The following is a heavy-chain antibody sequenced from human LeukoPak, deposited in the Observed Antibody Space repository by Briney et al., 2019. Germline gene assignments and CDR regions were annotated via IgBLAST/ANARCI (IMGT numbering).Heavy chain of an antibody. J-gene: IGHJ6*03. D-gene: IGHD3-22*01. Sequence: ASVKVSCKASGYTFTGYYMHWVRQAPGQGLEWMGWINPNSGGTNYAQKFQGRVTMTRDTSISTAYMELSRLRSDDTAVYYCARSYYDGSGSALDYYYYMDVWGKGTTVTVSS. V-gene: IGHV1-2*02. CDR1: GYTFTGYY. CDR2: INPNSGGT. CDR3: ARSYYDGSGSALDYYYYMDV.